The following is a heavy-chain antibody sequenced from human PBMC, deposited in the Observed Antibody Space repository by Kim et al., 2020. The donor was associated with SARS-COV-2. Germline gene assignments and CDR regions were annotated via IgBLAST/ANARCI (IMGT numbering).Heavy chain of an antibody. V-gene: IGHV4-39*01. J-gene: IGHJ3*02. Sequence: SETLSLTCTVSGGSISSNSYYWGWIRQPPGKGLEWIGSMYYTGSTYYNPSLKSRVTISVDTSKNQFSLKLSSVTAADTAVYYCASLASYDVLSGSPHDAFDIWGQGTMVTVSS. CDR1: GGSISSNSYY. D-gene: IGHD3-9*01. CDR2: MYYTGST. CDR3: ASLASYDVLSGSPHDAFDI.